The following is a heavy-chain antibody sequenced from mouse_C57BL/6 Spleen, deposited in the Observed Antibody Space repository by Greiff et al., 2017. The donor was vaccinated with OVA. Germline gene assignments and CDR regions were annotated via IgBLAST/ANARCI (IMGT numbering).Heavy chain of an antibody. D-gene: IGHD1-1*01. Sequence: EVQVVESEGGLVQPGSSMKLSCTASGFTFSDYYMAWVRQVPEKGLEWVANINYDGSSTYYLDSLKSRFIISRDNAKNILYLQMSSLKSEDTATYYCARGEYYGSNYFDYWGQGTTLTVSS. CDR2: INYDGSST. CDR1: GFTFSDYY. J-gene: IGHJ2*01. V-gene: IGHV5-16*01. CDR3: ARGEYYGSNYFDY.